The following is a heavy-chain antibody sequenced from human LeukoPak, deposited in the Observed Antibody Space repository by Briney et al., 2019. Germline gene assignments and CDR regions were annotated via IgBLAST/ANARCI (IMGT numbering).Heavy chain of an antibody. Sequence: GGSLRLSCVASGFPFSSYWMTWVRQAPGKGLEWVANIKQDGSEKYYVDSVRGRFTISRDNAKNSLYLQMNSLRAEDTAVYYCASWYNWNDEGDFDYWGQGTLVTVSS. CDR2: IKQDGSEK. CDR3: ASWYNWNDEGDFDY. V-gene: IGHV3-7*01. CDR1: GFPFSSYW. J-gene: IGHJ4*02. D-gene: IGHD1-1*01.